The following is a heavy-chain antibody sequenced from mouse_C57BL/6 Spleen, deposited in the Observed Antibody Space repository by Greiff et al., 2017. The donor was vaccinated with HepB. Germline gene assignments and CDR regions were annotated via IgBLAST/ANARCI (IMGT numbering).Heavy chain of an antibody. CDR3: ARKGDGSSPYYYAMDY. D-gene: IGHD1-1*01. CDR1: GYTFTSYW. Sequence: QVQLKQSGAELVKPGASVKMSCKASGYTFTSYWITWVKQRPGQGLEWIGDIYPGSGSTNYNEKFKSKATLTVDTSSSTAYMQLSSLTSEDSAVYYCARKGDGSSPYYYAMDYWGQGTSVTVSS. J-gene: IGHJ4*01. CDR2: IYPGSGST. V-gene: IGHV1-55*01.